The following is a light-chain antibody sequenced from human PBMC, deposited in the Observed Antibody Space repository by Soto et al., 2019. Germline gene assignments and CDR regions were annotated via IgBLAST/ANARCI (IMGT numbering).Light chain of an antibody. Sequence: EIVMTQPPATLSVSPGERATFSCRASQSVSSNLAWYQQKPGQAPRLLIYGASIRATGIPARFSGSGSGTEFTLTISSLQSEDFAVYYCQEYDKWLTWTFGQGTKVDIK. CDR2: GAS. J-gene: IGKJ1*01. CDR3: QEYDKWLTWT. CDR1: QSVSSN. V-gene: IGKV3-15*01.